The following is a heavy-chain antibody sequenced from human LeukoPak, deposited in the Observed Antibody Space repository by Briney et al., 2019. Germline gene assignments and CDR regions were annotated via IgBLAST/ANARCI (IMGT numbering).Heavy chain of an antibody. V-gene: IGHV4-39*07. CDR1: GGSISSSSYY. CDR2: IYYSGST. D-gene: IGHD2-2*02. J-gene: IGHJ6*03. Sequence: PSETLSLTCTVSGGSISSSSYYWGWIRQPPGKGLEWIGSIYYSGSTYYNPSLKSRVTISVDTSKNQFSLKLSSVTAADTAVYYCARVYCSSTSCYTGRGYHPRGYYYYYMDVWGQATTVTVSS. CDR3: ARVYCSSTSCYTGRGYHPRGYYYYYMDV.